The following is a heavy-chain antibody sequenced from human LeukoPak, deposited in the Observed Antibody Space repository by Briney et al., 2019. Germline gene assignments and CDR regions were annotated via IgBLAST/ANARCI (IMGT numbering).Heavy chain of an antibody. J-gene: IGHJ4*02. CDR3: ARARMATIRGYYFDY. V-gene: IGHV4-59*01. Sequence: SETLSLTCTVSGGSISSYYWSWIRQPPGKGLEWIEYIYYSGSTNYNPSLKSRVTISVDTSKNQFSLKLSSVTAADTAVYYCARARMATIRGYYFDYWGQGTLVTVSS. CDR1: GGSISSYY. D-gene: IGHD5-24*01. CDR2: IYYSGST.